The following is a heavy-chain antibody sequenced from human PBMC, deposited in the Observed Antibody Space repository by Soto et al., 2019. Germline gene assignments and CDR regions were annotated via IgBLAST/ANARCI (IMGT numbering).Heavy chain of an antibody. CDR2: ISYDGSNK. Sequence: QVQLVESGGGVVQPGRSLRLSCAASGFTFSSYAMHWVRQAPGKGLEWVAVISYDGSNKYYADSVKGRFTISRDNSKNTLYLQMNSLRAEDTAVYYCARVADPYYYYYGMDVWGQGTTVTVSS. J-gene: IGHJ6*02. V-gene: IGHV3-30-3*01. CDR1: GFTFSSYA. CDR3: ARVADPYYYYYGMDV.